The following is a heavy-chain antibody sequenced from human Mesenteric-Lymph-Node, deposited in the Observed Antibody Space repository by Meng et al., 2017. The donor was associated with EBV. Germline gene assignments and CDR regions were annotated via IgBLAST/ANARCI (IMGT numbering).Heavy chain of an antibody. J-gene: IGHJ4*02. Sequence: LRRQESGPGLVKPSETLSLTCTVSGGSISSSSYYWGWIRQPPGKGLEWIGSIYYSGSTYYNPSLKSRVTISVDTSKNQFSLKLSSVTAADTAVYYCARPDSSSWIHFDYWGQGTLVTVSS. CDR2: IYYSGST. D-gene: IGHD6-13*01. V-gene: IGHV4-39*01. CDR1: GGSISSSSYY. CDR3: ARPDSSSWIHFDY.